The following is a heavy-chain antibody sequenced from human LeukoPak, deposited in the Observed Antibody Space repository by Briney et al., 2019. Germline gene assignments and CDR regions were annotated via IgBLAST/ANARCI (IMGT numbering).Heavy chain of an antibody. D-gene: IGHD2-21*01. Sequence: SAISGSGGSTYYADSVKGRFTISRDNSKNTLYLQMNSLRAEDTAVYYCAKESRASSYAFDIWGQGTMVTVSS. CDR3: AKESRASSYAFDI. CDR2: ISGSGGST. J-gene: IGHJ3*02. V-gene: IGHV3-23*01.